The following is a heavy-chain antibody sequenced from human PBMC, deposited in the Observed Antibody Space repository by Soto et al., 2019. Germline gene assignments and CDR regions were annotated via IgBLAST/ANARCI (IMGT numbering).Heavy chain of an antibody. V-gene: IGHV3-30-3*01. Sequence: PGGSLRLSCAASGFTFSSYAMHWVRQAPGKGLEWVAVISYDGSNKYYADSVKGRFTISRDNSKNTLYLQMNSLRAEDTAVYYCARDSSGYYLPDFDYWGQGTLVTVSS. CDR1: GFTFSSYA. D-gene: IGHD3-22*01. J-gene: IGHJ4*02. CDR2: ISYDGSNK. CDR3: ARDSSGYYLPDFDY.